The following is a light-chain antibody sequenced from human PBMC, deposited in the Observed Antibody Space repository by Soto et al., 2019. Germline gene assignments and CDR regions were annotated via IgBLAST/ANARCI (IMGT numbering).Light chain of an antibody. Sequence: QSALTQPASVSGPPGQSITISCTGSSSDIGGHNYVSWYQHHPDKAPKLVIYEVSDRPLGVSNRFSGSKSGNTASLTISGLQTEDEADYYCSSYAGSNNVVFGGGTKLTVL. CDR2: EVS. CDR3: SSYAGSNNVV. V-gene: IGLV2-14*01. CDR1: SSDIGGHNY. J-gene: IGLJ2*01.